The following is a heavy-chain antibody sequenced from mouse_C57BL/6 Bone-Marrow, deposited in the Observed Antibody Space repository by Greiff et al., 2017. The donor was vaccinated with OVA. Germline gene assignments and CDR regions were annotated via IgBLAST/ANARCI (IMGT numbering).Heavy chain of an antibody. CDR1: GYTFTSYG. CDR2: IYPRSGNT. V-gene: IGHV1-81*01. J-gene: IGHJ4*01. Sequence: VQGVESGAELARPGASVKLSCKASGYTFTSYGISWVKQRTGPGLEWIGEIYPRSGNTYYNEKFKGKATLTADKSSSTAYMELRSLTSEDSAVYFCARTTRYAMDYWGQGTSVTVSS. CDR3: ARTTRYAMDY. D-gene: IGHD2-12*01.